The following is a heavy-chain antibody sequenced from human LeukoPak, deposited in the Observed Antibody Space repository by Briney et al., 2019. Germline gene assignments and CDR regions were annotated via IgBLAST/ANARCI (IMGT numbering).Heavy chain of an antibody. CDR1: GFTFSSYA. V-gene: IGHV3-30-3*01. D-gene: IGHD6-13*01. CDR3: AAQPVGITAAGTLDY. CDR2: ISYDVSNK. Sequence: GGSLRLSCAASGFTFSSYAMHWVRQAPGKGLEWVAVISYDVSNKYYADSVKGRFTISRDNSKNTLYLQMNSLRAEDTAVYYCAAQPVGITAAGTLDYWGQGTLVTVSS. J-gene: IGHJ4*02.